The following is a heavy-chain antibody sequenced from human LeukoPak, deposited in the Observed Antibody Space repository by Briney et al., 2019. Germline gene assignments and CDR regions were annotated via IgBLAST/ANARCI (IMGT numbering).Heavy chain of an antibody. CDR2: IYTSGST. D-gene: IGHD3-22*01. CDR3: ARGGGYFLIDAFDI. Sequence: SETLSLTCIVSSGSISNFYWNWIRQPAGKGLEWIGRIYTSGSTYYNPSLKSRVTISVDTSKNQFSLKLSSVTAADTAVYYCARGGGYFLIDAFDIWGLGTMVTVSS. J-gene: IGHJ3*02. CDR1: SGSISNFY. V-gene: IGHV4-4*07.